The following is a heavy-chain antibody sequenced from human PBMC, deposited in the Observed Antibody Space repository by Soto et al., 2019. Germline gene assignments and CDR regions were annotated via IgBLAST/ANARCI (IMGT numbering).Heavy chain of an antibody. Sequence: EVQLVESGGGVVQPGGSLRLSCTVSGFPFRSFEMNWVRQAPGKGLEWISHISGTGSTIKYADSVKGRFTISRENAKNSLFLQMNSLRGEDTAVYYCTRGDGYSSGWQNYWGQGTVVIVSA. CDR3: TRGDGYSSGWQNY. V-gene: IGHV3-48*03. D-gene: IGHD6-19*01. J-gene: IGHJ4*02. CDR1: GFPFRSFE. CDR2: ISGTGSTI.